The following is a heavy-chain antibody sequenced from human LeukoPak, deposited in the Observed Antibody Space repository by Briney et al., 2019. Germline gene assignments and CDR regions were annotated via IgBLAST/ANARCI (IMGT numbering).Heavy chain of an antibody. CDR3: ARRGLGATGSDY. D-gene: IGHD1-26*01. Sequence: PSETLSLTCTVSGGSISSSIYYWGWIRQPPGKGLDWIGSIYSSGSTYYSPSLKSRVTISVETSSNQFSLKLSSVTAADMAVYYCARRGLGATGSDYWGQGTLVTVSS. CDR1: GGSISSSIYY. V-gene: IGHV4-39*01. CDR2: IYSSGST. J-gene: IGHJ4*02.